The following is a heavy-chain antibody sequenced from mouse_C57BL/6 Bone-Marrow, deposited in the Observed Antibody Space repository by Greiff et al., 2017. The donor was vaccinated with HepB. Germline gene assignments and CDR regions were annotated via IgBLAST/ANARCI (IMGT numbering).Heavy chain of an antibody. V-gene: IGHV5-6*02. CDR2: ISSGGSYT. J-gene: IGHJ1*03. Sequence: DVKLVESGGDLVKPGGSLKLSCAASGFTFSSYGMSWVRQTPDKRLEWVATISSGGSYTYYPDSVKGRFTISRDNAKNTLYLQMSSLKSEDTAMYYCARGGITRYFDVWGTGTTVTVSS. D-gene: IGHD1-1*01. CDR1: GFTFSSYG. CDR3: ARGGITRYFDV.